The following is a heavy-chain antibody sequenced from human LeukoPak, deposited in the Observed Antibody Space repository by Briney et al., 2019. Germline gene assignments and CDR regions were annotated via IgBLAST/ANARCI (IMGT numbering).Heavy chain of an antibody. J-gene: IGHJ4*02. CDR3: ARSGRGTYYYFDH. V-gene: IGHV1-18*01. CDR2: ISGSNGNT. D-gene: IGHD1-26*01. Sequence: ASVKVSCKASGYTFTRYGMSWVRQAPGQGLEWMGWISGSNGNTNYAQKLQGRVTMTTDTSTGTAYMELRSLRSDDTAVYYCARSGRGTYYYFDHWGQGTLVTVSS. CDR1: GYTFTRYG.